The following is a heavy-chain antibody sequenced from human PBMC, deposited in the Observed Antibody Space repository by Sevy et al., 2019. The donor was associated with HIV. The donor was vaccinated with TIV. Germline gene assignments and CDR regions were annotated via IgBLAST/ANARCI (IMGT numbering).Heavy chain of an antibody. CDR3: ARVIGGGFLEWPKYNWFDP. D-gene: IGHD3-3*01. J-gene: IGHJ5*02. CDR2: INPNSGGT. CDR1: GYTFTGYY. Sequence: ASLKVSCKASGYTFTGYYMHWVRQAPGQGLEWMGRINPNSGGTNYAQKFQGRVTMTRDTSISTAYMELGRLRSDDTAVYYCARVIGGGFLEWPKYNWFDPWGQGTLVTVSS. V-gene: IGHV1-2*06.